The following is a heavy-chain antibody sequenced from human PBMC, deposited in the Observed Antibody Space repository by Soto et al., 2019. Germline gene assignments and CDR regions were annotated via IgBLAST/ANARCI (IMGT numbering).Heavy chain of an antibody. CDR1: GGTFSSYT. V-gene: IGHV1-69*08. CDR3: ARDPGYYDSSGYLGYYYYGMDV. CDR2: IIPILGIA. D-gene: IGHD3-22*01. Sequence: QVQLVQSGAEVKKPGSSVKVSCKASGGTFSSYTISWVRQAPGQGLEWMGRIIPILGIANYAQKFQGRVPITADKSTSTAYMELSSLRSEDTAVYYCARDPGYYDSSGYLGYYYYGMDVWGQGTTVTVSS. J-gene: IGHJ6*02.